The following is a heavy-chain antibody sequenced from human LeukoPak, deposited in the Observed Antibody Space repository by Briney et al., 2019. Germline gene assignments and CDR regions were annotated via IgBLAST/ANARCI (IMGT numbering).Heavy chain of an antibody. D-gene: IGHD3-3*01. CDR1: GGTFSSYT. J-gene: IGHJ4*02. Sequence: ASVKVSCKASGGTFSSYTISWVRQAPGQGLEWMGRIIPILGIANYAQKFQGRVTITADKSTSTAYMELSSLRSEDTAVYYCASSDFWSGYLAYWGQGTLVTVSS. V-gene: IGHV1-69*02. CDR2: IIPILGIA. CDR3: ASSDFWSGYLAY.